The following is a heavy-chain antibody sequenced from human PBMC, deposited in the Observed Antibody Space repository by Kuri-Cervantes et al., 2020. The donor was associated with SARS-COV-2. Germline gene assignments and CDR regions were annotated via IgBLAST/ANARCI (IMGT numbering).Heavy chain of an antibody. Sequence: ASVKVSCKASGYTFTSYYMHWVRQAPGQGLEWMGIINPSGGSTSYAQKFQGRVTMTRDTSTSTVYMELRSLRSDDTAVYYCATHFITGTTSGFDYWGQGTLVTVSS. CDR3: ATHFITGTTSGFDY. CDR2: INPSGGST. V-gene: IGHV1-46*01. CDR1: GYTFTSYY. J-gene: IGHJ4*02. D-gene: IGHD1-14*01.